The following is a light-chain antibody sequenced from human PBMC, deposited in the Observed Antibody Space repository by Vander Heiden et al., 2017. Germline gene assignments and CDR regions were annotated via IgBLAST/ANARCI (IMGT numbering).Light chain of an antibody. CDR2: DGA. Sequence: QSALTQPRSVSGSPGPSVTISCTGTSSDVGGYNYVSWYQQHPGKAPKLMIYDGAQRPSGVPDRFSGSKSGNTASLTISGLQAEDEADYYCCSYAGSYVYVFGTGTTVTVL. CDR3: CSYAGSYVYV. CDR1: SSDVGGYNY. J-gene: IGLJ1*01. V-gene: IGLV2-11*01.